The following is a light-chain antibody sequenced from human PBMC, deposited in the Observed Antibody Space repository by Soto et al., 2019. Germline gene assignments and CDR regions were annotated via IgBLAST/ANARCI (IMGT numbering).Light chain of an antibody. V-gene: IGKV1-12*01. CDR2: DAS. CDR1: QGCSRW. Sequence: DIQMTQSPSSVSASVGDRVTITCRASQGCSRWLAWYQQKPGKAPNLLIYDASSLQSGVPSRFSGSGSGTEFTLTISSLQPEDFATYYCQQANSFPFTFGPGTKVDVK. J-gene: IGKJ3*01. CDR3: QQANSFPFT.